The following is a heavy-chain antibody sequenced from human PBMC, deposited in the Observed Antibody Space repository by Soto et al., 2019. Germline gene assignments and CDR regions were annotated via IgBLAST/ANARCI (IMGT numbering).Heavy chain of an antibody. D-gene: IGHD3-10*01. CDR2: INGYGHGA. Sequence: QVQLVQSGAEVRQPGASVKVSCKASGYSFTTYGMSWVRQAPGQGLEYMGWINGYGHGAKYVQRFQGRFSMTTDTSTTTVYMDLRSLTSDDTAVYYCVRDLNGDFYYWGQGTVVIVSP. J-gene: IGHJ4*02. CDR3: VRDLNGDFYY. V-gene: IGHV1-18*01. CDR1: GYSFTTYG.